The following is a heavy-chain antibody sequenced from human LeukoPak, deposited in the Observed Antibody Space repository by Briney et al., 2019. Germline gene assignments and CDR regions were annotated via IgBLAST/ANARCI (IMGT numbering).Heavy chain of an antibody. D-gene: IGHD2-2*01. CDR1: GFTFDDYT. CDR2: ISWDGGST. CDR3: AGENSSMGYYYYMDV. J-gene: IGHJ6*03. Sequence: GGSLRLSCAASGFTFDDYTMHWVRQVPGKGLEWVSLISWDGGSTYYADSVKGRFTISRDNSKNSLYLQMDSLRIEDTALYYCAGENSSMGYYYYMDVWGKGTTVTVSS. V-gene: IGHV3-43*01.